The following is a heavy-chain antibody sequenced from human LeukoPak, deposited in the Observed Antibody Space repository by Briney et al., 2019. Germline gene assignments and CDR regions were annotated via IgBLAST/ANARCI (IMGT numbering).Heavy chain of an antibody. Sequence: GGSLRLSCAAPGFTFSSYGMSWVRQAPGKGLEWVANIKQDGSEKYYVDSVKGRFTVSRDNAKNSPYLQMNSLRAEDTAVYYCARGLAYGSGSHYYMDVWGKGTTVTISS. V-gene: IGHV3-7*01. CDR3: ARGLAYGSGSHYYMDV. CDR1: GFTFSSYG. D-gene: IGHD3-10*01. CDR2: IKQDGSEK. J-gene: IGHJ6*03.